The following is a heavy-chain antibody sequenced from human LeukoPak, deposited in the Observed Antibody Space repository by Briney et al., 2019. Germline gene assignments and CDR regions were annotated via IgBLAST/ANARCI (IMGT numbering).Heavy chain of an antibody. CDR2: INPSGGST. CDR3: AREGGETDAFDI. CDR1: GYTFTSYY. J-gene: IGHJ3*02. Sequence: ASVKVSCKASGYTFTSYYMRWVRQAPGQGLEWMGIINPSGGSTSYAQKFQGRVTMTRDMSTSTVYMELSSLRSEDTAVYYCAREGGETDAFDIWGQGTMVTVSS. D-gene: IGHD3-16*01. V-gene: IGHV1-46*01.